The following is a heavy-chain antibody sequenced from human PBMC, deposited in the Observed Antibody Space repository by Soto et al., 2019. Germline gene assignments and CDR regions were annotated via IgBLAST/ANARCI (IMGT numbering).Heavy chain of an antibody. CDR1: GGSISSGGYY. D-gene: IGHD6-6*01. J-gene: IGHJ6*02. Sequence: QVQLQESGPGLVKPSQTLSLTCTVSGGSISSGGYYWTWIRQHPGKGLEWIGYNYYSGITYYSPSLKSRVTISLDTSKNQFSLKLSSVTVADTAVYYCARGSSIAGLYYGMDVWGQGTTVTVSS. CDR2: NYYSGIT. V-gene: IGHV4-31*03. CDR3: ARGSSIAGLYYGMDV.